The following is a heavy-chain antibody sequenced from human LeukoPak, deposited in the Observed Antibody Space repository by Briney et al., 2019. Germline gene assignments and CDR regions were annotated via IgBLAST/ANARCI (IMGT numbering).Heavy chain of an antibody. CDR1: GFTFSNFW. J-gene: IGHJ4*02. CDR2: IYGDGSFT. Sequence: PGGSLRLSCAASGFTFSNFWMHWVRQAPGKGLVWVALIYGDGSFTRYADSVKGRFAISRDNAKNTVYLQMNSLRVEDTAVYYCARGDGCPDYWGQGTLVTVSS. CDR3: ARGDGCPDY. V-gene: IGHV3-74*01. D-gene: IGHD5-24*01.